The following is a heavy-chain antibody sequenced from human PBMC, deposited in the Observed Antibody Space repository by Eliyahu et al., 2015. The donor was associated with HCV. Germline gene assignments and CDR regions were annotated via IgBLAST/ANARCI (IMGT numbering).Heavy chain of an antibody. D-gene: IGHD3-3*01. V-gene: IGHV4-61*01. J-gene: IGHJ4*02. CDR2: IYNSETT. CDR3: ARDDDFWSGA. Sequence: QVQLQESGPGLVTPSETLSLTCTVSGXSVSNSSYFWSWIRQPPGKGLEWIGYIYNSETTNYNPSLKSRVTISVDSSKNQFSLRLSSVTAADTAVYYCARDDDFWSGARGQGTLVTVSS. CDR1: GXSVSNSSYF.